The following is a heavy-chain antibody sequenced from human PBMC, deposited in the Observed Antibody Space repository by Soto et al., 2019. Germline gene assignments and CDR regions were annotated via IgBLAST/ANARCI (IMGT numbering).Heavy chain of an antibody. CDR1: GFTFSRHT. Sequence: QVQLVESGGGVVQPGRSLRLSCAASGFTFSRHTMHWVRQAPGKGLEWVAAISDDGSNTYYADSVKGRFTISRDNSKNSLDLQMDSLSSEDTAVHPCAREVYYDFWSGFNTHPYSFDDWGQGTLVTVSS. V-gene: IGHV3-30-3*01. CDR3: AREVYYDFWSGFNTHPYSFDD. D-gene: IGHD3-3*01. J-gene: IGHJ4*02. CDR2: ISDDGSNT.